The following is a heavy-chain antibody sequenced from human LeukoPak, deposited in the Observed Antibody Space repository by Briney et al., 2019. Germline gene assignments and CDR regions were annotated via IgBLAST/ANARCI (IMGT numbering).Heavy chain of an antibody. Sequence: SETLSLTCTVSGGSISSYYWSWIRQHPGKGLEWIGYIYYSGSTYYNPSLKSRVTISVDTSKNQFSLKLSSVTAADTAVYYCARYIVVVPAATDHRVFDYWGQGTLVTVSS. V-gene: IGHV4-59*06. CDR2: IYYSGST. J-gene: IGHJ4*02. CDR3: ARYIVVVPAATDHRVFDY. D-gene: IGHD2-2*01. CDR1: GGSISSYY.